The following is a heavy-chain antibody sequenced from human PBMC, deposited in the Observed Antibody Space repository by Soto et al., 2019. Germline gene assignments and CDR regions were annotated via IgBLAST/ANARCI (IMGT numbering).Heavy chain of an antibody. J-gene: IGHJ2*01. CDR2: IFYSGTT. CDR3: ARQVGSGCWDFDL. CDR1: GGSISTSRYY. Sequence: QLQLQESGPGLVKPSETLSLTCTVSGGSISTSRYYWGWIRQPPGKGLEWIGSIFYSGTTYYNPSLKTRVTISVDTSKTQFSLKLTSVTAADTAVYYCARQVGSGCWDFDLWGRGTLVTVSS. D-gene: IGHD3-10*01. V-gene: IGHV4-39*01.